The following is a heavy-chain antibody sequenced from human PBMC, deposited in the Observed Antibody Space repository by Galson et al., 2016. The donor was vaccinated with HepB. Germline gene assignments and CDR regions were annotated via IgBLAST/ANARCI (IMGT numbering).Heavy chain of an antibody. D-gene: IGHD2-2*01. Sequence: PALVKPTQTLTLTCTFSGFSLSTFGVGVGWIRQPPGRALEWLALIYWDDDKRYNPSLKGRLTITKDTSKNQVVLTMANVDPVDTATYYCAHRPADFGVCSTASCKADYFDYWGQGTLVTVFS. CDR3: AHRPADFGVCSTASCKADYFDY. CDR1: GFSLSTFGVG. V-gene: IGHV2-5*02. CDR2: IYWDDDK. J-gene: IGHJ4*02.